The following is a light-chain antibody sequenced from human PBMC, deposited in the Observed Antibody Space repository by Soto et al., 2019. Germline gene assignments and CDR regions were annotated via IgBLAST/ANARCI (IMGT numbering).Light chain of an antibody. CDR2: KAS. J-gene: IGKJ4*01. CDR3: QQYNSYSLT. V-gene: IGKV1-5*03. Sequence: DIQMTQSPSTLSASVGDRVTITCRASQSISSWLAWYQQKPGKAPKFLIYKASNLESGVPSRFSGSGSGTEFTLTISSLQPDDFATYYCQQYNSYSLTVGGGTKVDIK. CDR1: QSISSW.